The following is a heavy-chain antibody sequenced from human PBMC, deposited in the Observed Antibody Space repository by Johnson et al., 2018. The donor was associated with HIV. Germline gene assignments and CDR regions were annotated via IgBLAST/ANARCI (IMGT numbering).Heavy chain of an antibody. D-gene: IGHD6-19*01. J-gene: IGHJ3*02. Sequence: QLVESGGGLVQPGGSLRLSCAASGFTFSSYWMSWVRQAPGKGLMWVSGISWNSGSIGYADSVKGRFTISRDNGKNLLYLQMNSLRDEDTALYYCAKGITVVGMGDAFDIWGQGTMVIVSS. CDR2: ISWNSGSI. CDR3: AKGITVVGMGDAFDI. V-gene: IGHV3-9*01. CDR1: GFTFSSYW.